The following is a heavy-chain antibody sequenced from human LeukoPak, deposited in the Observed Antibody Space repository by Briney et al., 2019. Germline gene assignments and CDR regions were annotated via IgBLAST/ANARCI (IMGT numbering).Heavy chain of an antibody. CDR1: GFSFGDYS. CDR2: IRSEAYGGTT. D-gene: IGHD3-10*01. J-gene: IGHJ4*02. CDR3: TTDLGYGSGS. Sequence: GGSLRLSCTASGFSFGDYSMNWVRQAPGKGLEWVGFIRSEAYGGTTQYAASVKGRFTISRDDSKSIAYLQMNSLKTEDTAVYYCTTDLGYGSGSWGQGTLVTVSS. V-gene: IGHV3-49*04.